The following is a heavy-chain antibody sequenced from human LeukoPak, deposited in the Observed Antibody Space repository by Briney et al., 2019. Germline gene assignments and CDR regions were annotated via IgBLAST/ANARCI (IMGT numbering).Heavy chain of an antibody. J-gene: IGHJ6*02. CDR1: GYTFTSYG. D-gene: IGHD2-15*01. V-gene: IGHV1-18*01. CDR3: ARDSLIPGPDIVVVVAAPYYYYGMDV. Sequence: GASVKVSCKASGYTFTSYGIIWVRQAPGQGLEWMGWISAYNGNTNYAQKLQGRVTMTTDTSTSTAYMELRSLRSDDTAVYYCARDSLIPGPDIVVVVAAPYYYYGMDVWGQGTTVTVSS. CDR2: ISAYNGNT.